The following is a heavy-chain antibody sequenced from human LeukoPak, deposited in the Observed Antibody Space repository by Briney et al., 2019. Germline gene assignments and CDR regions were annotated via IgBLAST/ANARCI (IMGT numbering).Heavy chain of an antibody. Sequence: SETLSLTCTVSGGSISSSSYYWGWIRQPPGKGLEWIGSIYYSGSTYYNPSLKSRVTISVDTSKNQFSLKLSSVTAADTAVYCCARAGGYYDSSGYLVYLDDHWGQGTLVTVSS. CDR3: ARAGGYYDSSGYLVYLDDH. V-gene: IGHV4-39*07. D-gene: IGHD3-22*01. CDR2: IYYSGST. J-gene: IGHJ4*02. CDR1: GGSISSSSYY.